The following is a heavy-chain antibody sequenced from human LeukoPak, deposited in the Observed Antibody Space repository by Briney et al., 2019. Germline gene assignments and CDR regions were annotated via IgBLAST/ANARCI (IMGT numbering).Heavy chain of an antibody. V-gene: IGHV1-2*02. CDR2: INPNSGGT. J-gene: IGHJ4*02. D-gene: IGHD4-23*01. Sequence: ASVKASCKASGYTFTGYYMHWVRQAPGQGLEWMGWINPNSGGTNYAQRFQGRVTMTRDTSISTAYMELSRLRSDDTAVYYCARGGRVYGGNPKYYFDYWGQGTLVTVSS. CDR1: GYTFTGYY. CDR3: ARGGRVYGGNPKYYFDY.